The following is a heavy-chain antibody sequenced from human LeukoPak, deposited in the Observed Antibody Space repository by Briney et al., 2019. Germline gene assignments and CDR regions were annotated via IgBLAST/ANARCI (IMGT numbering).Heavy chain of an antibody. D-gene: IGHD2-2*01. V-gene: IGHV3-23*01. CDR1: GFTFSSYA. Sequence: GGSVRLSCAASGFTFSSYAMSWVRQAPGKGLEWVSAISGSGGSTYYAASVKGRFTISRDNSKNTLYLQMNSLRAGDTAVYYCAKESLDVVVPAALDYWGKGTLVTVSS. CDR3: AKESLDVVVPAALDY. CDR2: ISGSGGST. J-gene: IGHJ4*02.